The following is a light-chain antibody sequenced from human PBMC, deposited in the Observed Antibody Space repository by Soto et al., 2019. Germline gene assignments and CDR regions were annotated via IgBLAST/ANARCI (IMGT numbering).Light chain of an antibody. V-gene: IGKV2-28*01. J-gene: IGKJ5*01. CDR1: PSLLHTNGHNY. CDR3: MQALQSLT. CDR2: LGS. Sequence: EIVMSQSPLSLPVTPGEPASISCKSSPSLLHTNGHNYLDWFQQKPGQSPQLRIYLGSNRASGVPDRLSGSGSGTDFTLKINRVEAEDVGTYYCMQALQSLTVGQGTRLEIK.